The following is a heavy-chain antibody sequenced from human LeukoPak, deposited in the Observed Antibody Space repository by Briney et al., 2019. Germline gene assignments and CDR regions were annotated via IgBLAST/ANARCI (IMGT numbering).Heavy chain of an antibody. Sequence: GGSLRLSCAASGFTFSSYSMNWVRQAPGKGLEWVSSISSNGHYIFYADSVKGRFTISRDNAKNSLFLQMNSLRAEDTAVYYCARDTGYYAFDIWGQGTMVTVSS. CDR1: GFTFSSYS. CDR3: ARDTGYYAFDI. V-gene: IGHV3-21*01. CDR2: ISSNGHYI. D-gene: IGHD3-9*01. J-gene: IGHJ3*02.